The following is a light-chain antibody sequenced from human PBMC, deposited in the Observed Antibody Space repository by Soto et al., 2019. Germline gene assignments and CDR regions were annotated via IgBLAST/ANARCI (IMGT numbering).Light chain of an antibody. V-gene: IGKV3-20*01. J-gene: IGKJ2*02. CDR3: QLYGSSPPCT. CDR2: GAS. Sequence: EIVLTQSPVTLSLSPGERSTLSCRASQSVSSSYLAWYQQKPGQAPRLLIYGASSRATGIPDRFSGSGSGTDFTLTISRLEPEDFSVYYCQLYGSSPPCTFDQETKLEIK. CDR1: QSVSSSY.